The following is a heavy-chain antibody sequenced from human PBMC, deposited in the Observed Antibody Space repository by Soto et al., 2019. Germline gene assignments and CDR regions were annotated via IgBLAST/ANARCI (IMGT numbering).Heavy chain of an antibody. CDR3: ARDRQGGELLLNYYYGMDV. CDR1: GFTFSSYS. Sequence: GGSLRLSGAASGFTFSSYSMHWVRQAPGKGLEWVAVISYDGRNKYYADSVKGRFTISRDNSKNTLYLQMNSLRAEDTAVYYCARDRQGGELLLNYYYGMDVLGQGTTVTVSS. V-gene: IGHV3-30*04. J-gene: IGHJ6*02. CDR2: ISYDGRNK. D-gene: IGHD3-10*01.